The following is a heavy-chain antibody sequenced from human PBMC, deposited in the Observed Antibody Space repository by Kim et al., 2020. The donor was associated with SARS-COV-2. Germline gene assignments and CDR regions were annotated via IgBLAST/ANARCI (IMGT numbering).Heavy chain of an antibody. Sequence: SETLSLTCTVSSDSISSYYCSWIRQLPGKGLEWIGYIYYSGTTNYNPSLNSRVTISWDTSKNQFSLELTSVTDADTAVYYCVRSEGRGSWHQFAYWGQG. J-gene: IGHJ4*02. V-gene: IGHV4-59*01. CDR3: VRSEGRGSWHQFAY. CDR2: IYYSGTT. D-gene: IGHD6-13*01. CDR1: SDSISSYY.